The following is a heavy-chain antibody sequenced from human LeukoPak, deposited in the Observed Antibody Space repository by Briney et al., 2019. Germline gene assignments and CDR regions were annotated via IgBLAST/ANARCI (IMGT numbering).Heavy chain of an antibody. Sequence: GGSLRLSCAASGFTFSSYSMNWVRQAPGKGLEWVSSISSSGGYIYYADSVMGRFTISRDNAKNSLYLQMNSLRAEDTAVYYCARDSGTSYSSGWYDYWGQGTLVTVSS. CDR2: ISSSGGYI. CDR3: ARDSGTSYSSGWYDY. CDR1: GFTFSSYS. D-gene: IGHD6-19*01. V-gene: IGHV3-21*01. J-gene: IGHJ4*02.